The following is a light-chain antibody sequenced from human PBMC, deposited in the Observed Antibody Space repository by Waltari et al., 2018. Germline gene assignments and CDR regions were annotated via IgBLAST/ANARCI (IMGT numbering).Light chain of an antibody. J-gene: IGKJ1*01. V-gene: IGKV3-20*01. CDR3: QQYGSSPMT. Sequence: QSVSSSYLAWYQQKPGQAPRLLIYGASSRATGIPDRFSGSGSGTDFTLTISRLEPEDFAVYYCQQYGSSPMTFGQGTKVEIK. CDR2: GAS. CDR1: QSVSSSY.